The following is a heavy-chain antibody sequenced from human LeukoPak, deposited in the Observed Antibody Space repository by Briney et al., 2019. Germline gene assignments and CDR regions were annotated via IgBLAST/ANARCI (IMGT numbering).Heavy chain of an antibody. CDR3: AKDHRIVGAYDY. Sequence: PGGSLRLPCAASGFTFSSYAMSWVRQAPGKGLEWVSAISGSGGSTYYADSVKGRFTISRDNSKNTLYLQMNSLRAEDTAVYYCAKDHRIVGAYDYWGQGTLVTVSS. CDR1: GFTFSSYA. CDR2: ISGSGGST. V-gene: IGHV3-23*01. J-gene: IGHJ4*02. D-gene: IGHD1-26*01.